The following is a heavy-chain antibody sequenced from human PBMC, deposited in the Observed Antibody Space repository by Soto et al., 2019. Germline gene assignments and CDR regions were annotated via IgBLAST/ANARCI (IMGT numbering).Heavy chain of an antibody. Sequence: PGESLKISCKGSGYSFTSYWISWVRQMPGKGVERRRRIDPSDSTTNYRPPLQGHVTISAATTISTDYLQWSSLTDSDTAMYYGARDPLSMQQLVPHYYGMDVWGQGTTVTVSS. D-gene: IGHD6-6*01. CDR1: GYSFTSYW. CDR3: ARDPLSMQQLVPHYYGMDV. CDR2: IDPSDSTT. V-gene: IGHV5-10-1*01. J-gene: IGHJ6*02.